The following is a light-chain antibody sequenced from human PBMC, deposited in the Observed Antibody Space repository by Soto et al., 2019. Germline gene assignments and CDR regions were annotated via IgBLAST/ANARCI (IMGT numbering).Light chain of an antibody. V-gene: IGLV3-9*01. CDR2: RDN. CDR3: QVWDSSTGV. Sequence: SYELTQPLSVSVALGQTAKITCGGNNIGSKNVHWYQQKPGQAPVLVIYRDNNRPSGIPEGFSGSNSGNTATLTISRAQAGDEADYYCQVWDSSTGVFGGGTKVTVL. J-gene: IGLJ2*01. CDR1: NIGSKN.